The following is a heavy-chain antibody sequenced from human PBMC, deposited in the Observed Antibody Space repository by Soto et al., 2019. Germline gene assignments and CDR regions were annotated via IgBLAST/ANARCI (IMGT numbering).Heavy chain of an antibody. CDR1: GFTFSTYG. Sequence: PGGSLRLSCAASGFTFSTYGMHWVRQAPGKGLEWVAVVWYDGNNKYYADSVKGRFSISRDNSKNTLFLQMNSLRVDDTAVYYCAARIAAATMFDYWGRGPLVTVSS. J-gene: IGHJ4*02. CDR3: AARIAAATMFDY. CDR2: VWYDGNNK. V-gene: IGHV3-33*01. D-gene: IGHD6-13*01.